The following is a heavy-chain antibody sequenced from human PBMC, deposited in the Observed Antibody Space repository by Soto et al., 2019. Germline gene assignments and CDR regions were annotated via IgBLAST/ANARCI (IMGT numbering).Heavy chain of an antibody. CDR3: AIGPHCSSTSCPAEDWFDP. CDR1: GGTFSSYT. J-gene: IGHJ5*02. D-gene: IGHD2-2*01. V-gene: IGHV1-69*02. CDR2: IIPILGIA. Sequence: GASVKVSCKASGGTFSSYTISWVRQAPGQGLEWMGRIIPILGIANYAQKFQGRVTITADKSTSTAYMELSSLRSEDTAVYYCAIGPHCSSTSCPAEDWFDPWGQGTLVTVSS.